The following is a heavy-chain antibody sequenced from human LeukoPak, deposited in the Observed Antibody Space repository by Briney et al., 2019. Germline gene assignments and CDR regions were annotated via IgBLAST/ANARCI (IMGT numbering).Heavy chain of an antibody. J-gene: IGHJ6*02. Sequence: GRSLRLSCAASGFTFSSYGMHWVRQAPGKGLEWVANIKHDGSETNYVDSVKGRFTISRDNAKNSLHLQMNSLRVEDTAVYYCAKNGGPHGMDVWGQGTTVTVSS. CDR1: GFTFSSYG. CDR2: IKHDGSET. D-gene: IGHD3-16*01. V-gene: IGHV3-7*01. CDR3: AKNGGPHGMDV.